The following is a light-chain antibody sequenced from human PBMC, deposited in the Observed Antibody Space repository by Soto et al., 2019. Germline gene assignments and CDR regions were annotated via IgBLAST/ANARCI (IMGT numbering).Light chain of an antibody. V-gene: IGKV3-15*01. Sequence: EIVMTQSPATLSVSPGERATLSCRASQSVSSNLAWYQQKPGQAPRLLIYGASTRATGIPARFSGSGSGTEYTLTISSLQSEDVEVYYCQQYNNWPPWTFGQATKVEI. CDR3: QQYNNWPPWT. CDR2: GAS. J-gene: IGKJ1*01. CDR1: QSVSSN.